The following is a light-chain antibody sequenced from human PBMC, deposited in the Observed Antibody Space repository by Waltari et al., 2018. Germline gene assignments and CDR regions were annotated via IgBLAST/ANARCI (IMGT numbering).Light chain of an antibody. Sequence: ETVLTQSPGTLSLSPGERATLSCRASQYVSGSYLAWYQQRPGQAPRLLIYSASRRPPGIPDRCRGSGSGTDFTLTISRLEPEDFAVYYCQQYGSSFTFGPGTKVDVK. CDR2: SAS. J-gene: IGKJ3*01. CDR1: QYVSGSY. V-gene: IGKV3-20*01. CDR3: QQYGSSFT.